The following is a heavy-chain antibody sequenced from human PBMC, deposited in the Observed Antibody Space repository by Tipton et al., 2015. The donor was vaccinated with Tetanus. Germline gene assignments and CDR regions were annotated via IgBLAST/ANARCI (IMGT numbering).Heavy chain of an antibody. CDR2: INPSGGST. D-gene: IGHD6-6*01. J-gene: IGHJ4*02. Sequence: QLVQSGAEVKKPGASVKVSCKASGYTFTTFGISWVRQAPGQGLEWMGMINPSGGSTTHAQKFQGRVTMTRDTSTSTVYMEVSSLRSEDTAVYYCAKEGLAAFDYWGQGTLVTVSS. CDR3: AKEGLAAFDY. V-gene: IGHV1-46*01. CDR1: GYTFTTFG.